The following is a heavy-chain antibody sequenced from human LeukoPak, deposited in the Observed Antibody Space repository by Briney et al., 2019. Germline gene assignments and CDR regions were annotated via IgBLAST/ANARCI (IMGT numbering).Heavy chain of an antibody. J-gene: IGHJ4*02. CDR3: ARTIQLWDNFDY. CDR2: INPSGGST. V-gene: IGHV1-46*01. Sequence: ASVKVSCKASGYTFTGYALHWVRQAPGQGLEWMGIINPSGGSTSYAQKFQGRVTMTRDTSTSTVYMELSSLRSEDTAVYYCARTIQLWDNFDYWGQGTLVTVSS. CDR1: GYTFTGYA. D-gene: IGHD5-18*01.